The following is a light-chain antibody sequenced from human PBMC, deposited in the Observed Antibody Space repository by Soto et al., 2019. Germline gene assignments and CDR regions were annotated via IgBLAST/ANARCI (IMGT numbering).Light chain of an antibody. J-gene: IGKJ4*01. Sequence: EIVLAQSPGTLSLSPGERATLSCRASQSVTSNYLAWYQQKRGQPPMLLIYGASIRATGIPDRFSGSGSGTDFTLTISRLEPEDFAVYYCHQYGSPPLTFGGGAKVESK. CDR1: QSVTSNY. CDR2: GAS. V-gene: IGKV3-20*01. CDR3: HQYGSPPLT.